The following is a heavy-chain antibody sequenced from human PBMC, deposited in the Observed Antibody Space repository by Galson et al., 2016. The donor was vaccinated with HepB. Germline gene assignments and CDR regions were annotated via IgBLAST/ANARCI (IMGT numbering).Heavy chain of an antibody. Sequence: SLRLSCAASEFTFDNYAMSWVRQAPGKGLEWVSAISGSGGHTFYPDSVKGRFTISRDNFKNTLYLHMNSLRAEDTAIYYCSKIRGDSNNYFLYYFDHWGQGTLVTVSS. CDR1: EFTFDNYA. D-gene: IGHD3-22*01. V-gene: IGHV3-23*01. CDR3: SKIRGDSNNYFLYYFDH. CDR2: ISGSGGHT. J-gene: IGHJ4*02.